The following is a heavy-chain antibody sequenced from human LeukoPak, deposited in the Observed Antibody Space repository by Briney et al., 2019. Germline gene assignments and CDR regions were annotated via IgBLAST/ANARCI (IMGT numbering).Heavy chain of an antibody. CDR2: INPNSGGT. D-gene: IGHD4-17*01. Sequence: ASVKVSCKASGYTFTGYYMHWVRQAPGQGLEWMGWINPNSGGTNYAQKFRGRVTMTRDTSISTAYMELSGLRSDDTAVYYCARGSRTVTTSPPGYWGQGTLVTVSS. CDR1: GYTFTGYY. V-gene: IGHV1-2*02. CDR3: ARGSRTVTTSPPGY. J-gene: IGHJ4*02.